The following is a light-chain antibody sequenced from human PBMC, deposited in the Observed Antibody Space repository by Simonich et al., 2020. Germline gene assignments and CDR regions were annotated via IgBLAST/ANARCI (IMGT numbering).Light chain of an antibody. CDR2: DVS. Sequence: QSALTQPASVSGSPGQSITISCTGTSSEVGGYNYVSWYQQHPGKAPKLMIYDVSKRPAGVSNRFSGSNSGNTASLTISGLQAEDEADYYCSSYTSSSTLVFGGGTKLTVL. CDR3: SSYTSSSTLV. V-gene: IGLV2-14*01. CDR1: SSEVGGYNY. J-gene: IGLJ2*01.